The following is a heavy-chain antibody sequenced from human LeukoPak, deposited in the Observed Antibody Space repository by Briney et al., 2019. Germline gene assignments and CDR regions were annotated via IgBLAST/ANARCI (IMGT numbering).Heavy chain of an antibody. J-gene: IGHJ5*02. CDR3: ARYCSSSICYREADP. CDR1: GYSISSGYY. Sequence: TSETLSLTCTVSGYSISSGYYWSWIRPPAGKGLEWIGRIYTSGSTNYNPSLKSRVTISVDTSKNQFSLKLSSVTAADTAVYYCARYCSSSICYREADPWGQGTLVTVSS. CDR2: IYTSGST. V-gene: IGHV4-61*02. D-gene: IGHD2-2*01.